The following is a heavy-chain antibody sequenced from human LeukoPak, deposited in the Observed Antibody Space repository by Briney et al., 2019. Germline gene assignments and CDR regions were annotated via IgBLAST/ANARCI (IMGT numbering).Heavy chain of an antibody. J-gene: IGHJ4*02. Sequence: GGSLRLSCAASGFTFSSYWMSWVRQAPGKGLEWVAHIKQDGSEKYYVDSVKGRFTISRDNAKNSLYLQMNSLRAEDTAVYYCARDRSSDYYDSSGYYYAVYYFDYWGQGTLVTVSS. CDR2: IKQDGSEK. V-gene: IGHV3-7*01. CDR1: GFTFSSYW. D-gene: IGHD3-22*01. CDR3: ARDRSSDYYDSSGYYYAVYYFDY.